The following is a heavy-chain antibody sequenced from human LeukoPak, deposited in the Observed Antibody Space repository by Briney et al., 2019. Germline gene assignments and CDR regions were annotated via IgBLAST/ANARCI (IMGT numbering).Heavy chain of an antibody. CDR3: ARGIRGYSGYDY. J-gene: IGHJ4*02. D-gene: IGHD5-12*01. CDR1: GFTFSSYG. V-gene: IGHV3-64*01. Sequence: GGSLRLSCTASGFTFSSYGMHWVRQAPGKGLEYVSAISSNGDSTYYVNSVKGRFTISRDNSKNTLYLQMGSLRAEDMAVYYCARGIRGYSGYDYWGQGTLVTVSS. CDR2: ISSNGDST.